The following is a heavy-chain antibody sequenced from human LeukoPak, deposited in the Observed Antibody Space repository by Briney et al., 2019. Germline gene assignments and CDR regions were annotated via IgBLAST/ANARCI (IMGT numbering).Heavy chain of an antibody. D-gene: IGHD2-2*01. CDR2: IYPDDSDT. Sequence: GESLKISCEGSGYSFTNYWIGWVRQVPGKGLEWMGIIYPDDSDTRYSPSFQGQVTISADKSIGTAYLQWSSLKASDTAMYYCAIGGDSSTSCYRCFNYWGQGTWSPSPQ. V-gene: IGHV5-51*01. CDR3: AIGGDSSTSCYRCFNY. CDR1: GYSFTNYW. J-gene: IGHJ4*02.